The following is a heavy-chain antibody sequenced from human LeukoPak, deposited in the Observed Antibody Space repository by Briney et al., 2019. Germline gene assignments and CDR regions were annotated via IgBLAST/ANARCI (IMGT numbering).Heavy chain of an antibody. V-gene: IGHV3-30*02. Sequence: GGSLRLSCSASGFTFSSYGMHWVRQAPGKGLEWIAFIRYDGSNKYYADSVKGRFTISRDNSKNTLYLQMNSLRAEDTAVYYCANGYCTNGVCYPYYYYYMDVWGKGTTVTVSS. CDR1: GFTFSSYG. J-gene: IGHJ6*03. CDR2: IRYDGSNK. CDR3: ANGYCTNGVCYPYYYYYMDV. D-gene: IGHD2-8*01.